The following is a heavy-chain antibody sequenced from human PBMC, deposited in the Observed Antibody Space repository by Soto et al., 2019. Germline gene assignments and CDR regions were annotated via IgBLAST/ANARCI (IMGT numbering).Heavy chain of an antibody. CDR3: ARDVKDIVVVVAATQNYYYYYGMDV. CDR2: ILPIFGTA. J-gene: IGHJ6*02. D-gene: IGHD2-15*01. CDR1: GGTFSSYA. Sequence: SVKASSKASGGTFSSYAISWVRPAHGQGLEWMGEILPIFGTANYAQKFQGRVTITADESTSTAYMELSSLRSEDTAVYYCARDVKDIVVVVAATQNYYYYYGMDVWGQGTTVTVSS. V-gene: IGHV1-69*13.